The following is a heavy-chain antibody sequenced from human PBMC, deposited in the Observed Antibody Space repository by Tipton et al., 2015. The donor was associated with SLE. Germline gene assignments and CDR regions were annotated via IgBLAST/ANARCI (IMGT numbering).Heavy chain of an antibody. V-gene: IGHV1-69*06. CDR3: ARDKGDYYGSGTIGAFDY. D-gene: IGHD3-10*01. Sequence: QSGAEVKKPGSSVKVSCKASGGTFGSYAINWVRQAPGQGLEWMGGIIPIFDTGIYAQKFQGRVTIIADISTSTVYMELSALISEDTAMYYCARDKGDYYGSGTIGAFDYWGQGTVVTVSS. CDR1: GGTFGSYA. J-gene: IGHJ4*02. CDR2: IIPIFDTG.